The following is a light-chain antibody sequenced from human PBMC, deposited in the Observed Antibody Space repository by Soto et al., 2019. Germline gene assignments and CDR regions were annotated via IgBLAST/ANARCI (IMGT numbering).Light chain of an antibody. CDR3: QQRGNWPLT. V-gene: IGKV3-11*01. Sequence: EIVLTQSPATLSLSPGERATLSCRASQSVSSYFAWYQQKPGQAPRLLIYDASNRATGIPARFSGSGSGTDFTLTISNLEPEDFAVYYCQQRGNWPLTFGQGTKVDIK. CDR2: DAS. CDR1: QSVSSY. J-gene: IGKJ1*01.